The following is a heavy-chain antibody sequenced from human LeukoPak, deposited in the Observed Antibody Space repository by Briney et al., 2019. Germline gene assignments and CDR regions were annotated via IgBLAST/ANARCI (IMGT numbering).Heavy chain of an antibody. J-gene: IGHJ4*02. D-gene: IGHD3-3*01. CDR2: ISAYNGNT. CDR1: GYTFTSYG. V-gene: IGHV1-18*01. CDR3: ARYSPPPSYDFWSGYYPYFDY. Sequence: ASVKVSCKASGYTFTSYGISWVRQAPGQGLERMGWISAYNGNTNYAQKLQGRVTMTTDTSTSTAYMELRSLRSDDTAVYYCARYSPPPSYDFWSGYYPYFDYWGQGTLVTVSS.